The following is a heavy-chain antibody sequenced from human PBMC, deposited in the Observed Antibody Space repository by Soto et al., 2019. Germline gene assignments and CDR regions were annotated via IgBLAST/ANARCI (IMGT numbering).Heavy chain of an antibody. V-gene: IGHV3-30*18. Sequence: GGYPRLSCVASGFTFTTYGMHWVRQAPGKGLESVAIISHDESNKSYADSVKGRFNISRDNSKNTLYLQMNSLRAEDTAVYYCAKDLYSSGFGRSYYCGKGT. D-gene: IGHD6-19*01. J-gene: IGHJ4*02. CDR1: GFTFTTYG. CDR3: AKDLYSSGFGRSYY. CDR2: ISHDESNK.